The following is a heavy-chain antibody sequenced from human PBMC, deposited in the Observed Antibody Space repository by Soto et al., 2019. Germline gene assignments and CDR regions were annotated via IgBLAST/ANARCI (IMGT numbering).Heavy chain of an antibody. Sequence: PGGSLRLSCAASGFTFTTYAMSWVRQAPGKGLEWDSAISGSGGNTYYADSVKGRFNISRDNSKNTVHLQMNSLRVDDTAVYYCAKHFGEHWLFDYWGQGTLVTVSS. CDR2: ISGSGGNT. CDR3: AKHFGEHWLFDY. V-gene: IGHV3-23*01. CDR1: GFTFTTYA. D-gene: IGHD3-10*01. J-gene: IGHJ4*02.